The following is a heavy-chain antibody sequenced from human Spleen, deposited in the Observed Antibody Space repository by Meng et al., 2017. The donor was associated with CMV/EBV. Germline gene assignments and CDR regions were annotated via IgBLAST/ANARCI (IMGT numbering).Heavy chain of an antibody. CDR1: RYSFTSYW. V-gene: IGHV5-51*01. J-gene: IGHJ4*02. CDR2: IFPGDSGT. CDR3: ARHKGGNFWSGPDY. D-gene: IGHD3-3*01. Sequence: GGSLRLSCKASRYSFTSYWIGWVRQMPGKGLEWMGIIFPGDSGTRYSPSFQGQVSISADKSINTAYLQWSSLKASDTGIYYCARHKGGNFWSGPDYWGQGTLVTVSS.